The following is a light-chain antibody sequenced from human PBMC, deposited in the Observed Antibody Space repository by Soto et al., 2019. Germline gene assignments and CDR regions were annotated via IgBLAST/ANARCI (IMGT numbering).Light chain of an antibody. CDR2: AAS. V-gene: IGKV3-20*01. CDR3: QQYGSSPQT. CDR1: QSVSSNY. J-gene: IGKJ1*01. Sequence: EIFFTQSTGTLSLTPWEMATLPCRASQSVSSNYLAWFQQKPGQAPRLLIYAASSRATGIPDRFSGSGSGTDFTLTISRLEPEDFAVYYCQQYGSSPQTFGQGTKVDI.